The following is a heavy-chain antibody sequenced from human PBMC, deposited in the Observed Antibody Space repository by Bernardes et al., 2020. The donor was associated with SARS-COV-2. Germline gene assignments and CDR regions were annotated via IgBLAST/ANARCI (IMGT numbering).Heavy chain of an antibody. CDR2: IYWNDDK. D-gene: IGHD3-3*01. Sequence: SGPTLVKPTQTLTLTCTFSGFSLSTSGVGVGWIRQPPGKALEWLALIYWNDDKRYSPSLKSRLTITKDTSKNQVVLTMTNMDPVDTATYYCAHARHRITIFGVVITTPWYFDYWG. V-gene: IGHV2-5*01. CDR3: AHARHRITIFGVVITTPWYFDY. J-gene: IGHJ4*01. CDR1: GFSLSTSGVG.